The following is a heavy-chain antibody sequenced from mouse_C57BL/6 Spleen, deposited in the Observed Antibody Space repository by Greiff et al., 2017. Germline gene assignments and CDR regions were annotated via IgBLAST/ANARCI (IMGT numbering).Heavy chain of an antibody. V-gene: IGHV1-69*01. Sequence: VQLQQPGAELVMPGASVKLSCKASGYTFTSYWMHWVKQRPGQGLEWIGEIDPSDSYTNYNQKFKGKSTLTVDKSSSTAYMQLSSLTSEDSAVYYGARPITTDWYFDVWGTGTTVTVSS. CDR3: ARPITTDWYFDV. CDR2: IDPSDSYT. D-gene: IGHD1-2*01. J-gene: IGHJ1*03. CDR1: GYTFTSYW.